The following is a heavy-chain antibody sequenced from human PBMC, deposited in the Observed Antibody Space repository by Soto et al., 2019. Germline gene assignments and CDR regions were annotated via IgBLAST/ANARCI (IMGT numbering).Heavy chain of an antibody. CDR1: CDSIIDYY. D-gene: IGHD6-19*01. V-gene: IGHV4-4*07. J-gene: IGHJ6*02. CDR3: ARMYNSGFYRPEGDYFFYGMDV. CDR2: FYYSGNT. Sequence: PSETLFLTCTFSCDSIIDYYWSWIRQPAGKGLEWIGRFYYSGNTKSNPSLKSRVTMSADTSKNQFSLSLRSVTAADSAIYYCARMYNSGFYRPEGDYFFYGMDVWGQGTTVTVSS.